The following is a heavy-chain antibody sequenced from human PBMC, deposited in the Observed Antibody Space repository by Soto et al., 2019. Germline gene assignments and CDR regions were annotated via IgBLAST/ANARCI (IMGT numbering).Heavy chain of an antibody. Sequence: QVQLQESGPGLVKPSQTLSLTCTVSGGSISSGGYYWSWIRQHPGKGLEWIGYIYYSGSTYYNPSLKSRVTISVDTSKNQFSLKLSSVTAADTAVYYCARDRYISSWGHYYYGMDVWGQGTTVTVSS. CDR3: ARDRYISSWGHYYYGMDV. J-gene: IGHJ6*02. D-gene: IGHD6-13*01. CDR1: GGSISSGGYY. CDR2: IYYSGST. V-gene: IGHV4-31*03.